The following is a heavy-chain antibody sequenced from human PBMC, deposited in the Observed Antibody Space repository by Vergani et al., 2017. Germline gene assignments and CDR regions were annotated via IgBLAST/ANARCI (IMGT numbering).Heavy chain of an antibody. J-gene: IGHJ4*02. CDR3: ARDLQNYDFWSGYLFDY. CDR2: INPNSGGT. Sequence: QVQLVQSGAEVKKPGASVKVSCKASGYTFTGYYMHWVRQAPGQGLEWMGWINPNSGGTNYAQKFQGRVTMTRDTSISTAYMELSRLRSDDTAVYYCARDLQNYDFWSGYLFDYWGQGTLVTVSS. V-gene: IGHV1-2*02. D-gene: IGHD3-3*01. CDR1: GYTFTGYY.